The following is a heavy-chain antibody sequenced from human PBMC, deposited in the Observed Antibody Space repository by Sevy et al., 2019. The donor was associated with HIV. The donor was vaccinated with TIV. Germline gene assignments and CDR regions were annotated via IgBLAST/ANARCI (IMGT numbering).Heavy chain of an antibody. CDR3: TRDFYDNRPRGFDP. J-gene: IGHJ5*02. Sequence: SETLSLTCTVSGDSISSSFWSWIRQPPGKGLEWIGYISHSGSTNYSPSLKSRVTISVDTSKNQFSLKVNSVTAADTAVYYCTRDFYDNRPRGFDPSGQRIMVTVSS. CDR1: GDSISSSF. D-gene: IGHD3-22*01. CDR2: ISHSGST. V-gene: IGHV4-59*01.